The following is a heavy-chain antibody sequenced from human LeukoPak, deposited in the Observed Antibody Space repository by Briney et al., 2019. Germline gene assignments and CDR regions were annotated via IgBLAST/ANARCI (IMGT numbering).Heavy chain of an antibody. CDR2: ISWNSGSI. CDR3: AKDMNYGDYGPLDY. D-gene: IGHD4-17*01. Sequence: PGGSLRLSCAASGFTFDDYAMNWVRQAPGKGLEWVSGISWNSGSIGYADAVKGRFTISRDNAKNCLYLQMSSLRAEDTALYYCAKDMNYGDYGPLDYWGQGALVTVSS. J-gene: IGHJ4*02. V-gene: IGHV3-9*01. CDR1: GFTFDDYA.